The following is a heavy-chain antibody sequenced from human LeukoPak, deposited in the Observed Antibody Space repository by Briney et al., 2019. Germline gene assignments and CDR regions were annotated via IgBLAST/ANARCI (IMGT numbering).Heavy chain of an antibody. CDR3: ARDTLGLPGTRYFFDS. CDR1: AFTFRSYA. J-gene: IGHJ4*02. D-gene: IGHD6-13*01. Sequence: PGGSLRLSCATSAFTFRSYAMTWVRQAPGRGLEWVSSVSRSGAATFYADSVKGRFTISRDNSKNTLYLQMYSLRAEDTALYYCARDTLGLPGTRYFFDSWGQGTLVTLSS. V-gene: IGHV3-23*01. CDR2: VSRSGAAT.